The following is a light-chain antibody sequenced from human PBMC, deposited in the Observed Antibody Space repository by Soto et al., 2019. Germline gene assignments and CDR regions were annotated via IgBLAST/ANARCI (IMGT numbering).Light chain of an antibody. V-gene: IGKV1-5*03. CDR2: KAS. CDR3: QQYNSYWT. Sequence: DIQMTQSPSTLSASVGDRVTITCRASQSISSWLAWDQQKPGKAAKLLIYKASSLEGGVASRFTASGSGTQFTLTISSPQPHDLATYYCQQYNSYWTFGQGTKVDIK. J-gene: IGKJ1*01. CDR1: QSISSW.